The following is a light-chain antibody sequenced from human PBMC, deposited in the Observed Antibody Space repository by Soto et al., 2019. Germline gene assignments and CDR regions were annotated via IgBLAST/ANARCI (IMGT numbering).Light chain of an antibody. V-gene: IGKV3-15*01. J-gene: IGKJ5*01. CDR1: QSVSSN. Sequence: EMVMTQSPATLYVSPGERATLSCRASQSVSSNLAWYQQKPGQAPRLLIYGASTRATGIPARFSGSGSGTEFTLTISSLQFEDFAVYYCQQYNNWPPITFAQGTRLEIK. CDR2: GAS. CDR3: QQYNNWPPIT.